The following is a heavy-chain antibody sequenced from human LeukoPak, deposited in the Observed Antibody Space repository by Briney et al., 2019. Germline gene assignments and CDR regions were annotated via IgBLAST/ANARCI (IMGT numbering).Heavy chain of an antibody. CDR1: GGSFSGYY. D-gene: IGHD2-2*01. V-gene: IGHV4-34*01. J-gene: IGHJ4*02. Sequence: SETLSLTCAVYGGSFSGYYWSWIRQPPGKGLEWIGEINHSGSTNYNPSLKSRVTISVDTSKNQFSLKLSSVTAADTAVYYCAREDNEAKDIVVVPAAIRDWGQGTLVTVSS. CDR2: INHSGST. CDR3: AREDNEAKDIVVVPAAIRD.